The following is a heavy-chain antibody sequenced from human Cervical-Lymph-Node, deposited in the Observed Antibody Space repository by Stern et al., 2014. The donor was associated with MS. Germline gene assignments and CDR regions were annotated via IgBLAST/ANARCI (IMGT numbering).Heavy chain of an antibody. V-gene: IGHV2-26*01. CDR2: IFSNDEK. CDR1: GFSLNNARLG. D-gene: IGHD2-15*01. Sequence: QVTLKESGPVLVKPTETLTLTCTVSGFSLNNARLGVSWIRQPPGKAPEWLAHIFSNDEKSYSPSLNSRLTISKDASKSQVVLTMSNLDPVDTAIYYCARMSSRGLYYFDHWGQGTLVAVSS. CDR3: ARMSSRGLYYFDH. J-gene: IGHJ4*02.